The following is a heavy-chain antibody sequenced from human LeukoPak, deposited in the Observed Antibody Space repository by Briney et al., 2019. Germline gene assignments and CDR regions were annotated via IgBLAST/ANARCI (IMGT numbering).Heavy chain of an antibody. CDR1: GYTFTTYG. J-gene: IGHJ4*02. Sequence: GASVKVSFKASGYTFTTYGITWVRQAPGQGLEWMGWIDTYSANTNYAQKVQGRVTMTTDTSTSTAYMELRSLRSDDTAVYYCARVHPSGSYHKYWGQGTLVTVSS. D-gene: IGHD3-10*01. CDR2: IDTYSANT. V-gene: IGHV1-18*01. CDR3: ARVHPSGSYHKY.